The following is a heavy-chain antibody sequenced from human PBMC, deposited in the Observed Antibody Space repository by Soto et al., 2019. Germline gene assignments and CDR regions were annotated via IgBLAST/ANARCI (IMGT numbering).Heavy chain of an antibody. D-gene: IGHD3-22*01. CDR3: ARMYSSGSGWFHP. CDR1: GYSITAGGYY. Sequence: TLSLTCSVSGYSITAGGYYWSWIRQHPGKGLEWIGSFYSSGSIIYNPSLKSRVSISGDTSRNQFSMTLTSVTAADTALYYCARMYSSGSGWFHPWGQGTLVTVSS. J-gene: IGHJ5*02. V-gene: IGHV4-31*03. CDR2: FYSSGSI.